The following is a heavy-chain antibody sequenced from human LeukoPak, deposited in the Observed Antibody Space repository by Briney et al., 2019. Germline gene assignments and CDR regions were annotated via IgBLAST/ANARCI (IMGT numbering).Heavy chain of an antibody. CDR2: IWHDGSNN. V-gene: IGHV3-33*01. CDR3: ARDFWPEGCSHFRCSTFDY. Sequence: GRSLRLSCAASGFSFSKFGMHWVRQAPGKGLEWVALIWHDGSNNDYVDSVKGRFSVSRDNSKNTLYLQMNSLRVEDTAVYCCARDFWPEGCSHFRCSTFDYWGQGTLVTVSP. J-gene: IGHJ4*02. D-gene: IGHD2-15*01. CDR1: GFSFSKFG.